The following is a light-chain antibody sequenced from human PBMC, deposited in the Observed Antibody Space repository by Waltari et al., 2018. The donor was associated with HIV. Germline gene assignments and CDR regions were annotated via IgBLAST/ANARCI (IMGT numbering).Light chain of an antibody. Sequence: EIVMTQSPLSLPVTPGEPASIPCRSSQSLLHSNGHTFLVWYLQKPGQSPQLLIYLGSSRDSGVPDRFSGSGSGTYFTLNISRVEAEDVGVYYCMQALQTPPYTFGQGTKLEIK. J-gene: IGKJ2*01. CDR2: LGS. CDR3: MQALQTPPYT. V-gene: IGKV2-28*01. CDR1: QSLLHSNGHTF.